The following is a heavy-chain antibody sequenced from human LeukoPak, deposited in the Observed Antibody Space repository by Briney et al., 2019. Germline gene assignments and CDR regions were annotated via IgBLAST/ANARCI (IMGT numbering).Heavy chain of an antibody. D-gene: IGHD3-3*01. CDR3: AREGVGIDAFDI. CDR1: GGSISSYY. Sequence: SETLSLTCSVSGGSISSYYWSWIRQPPWRGLEWIGYIYYSGSTNYNPSLKSRVTISVHTSKNQFSLKLSSVTAADTAVYYCAREGVGIDAFDIWGQGTMVTVSS. V-gene: IGHV4-59*01. CDR2: IYYSGST. J-gene: IGHJ3*02.